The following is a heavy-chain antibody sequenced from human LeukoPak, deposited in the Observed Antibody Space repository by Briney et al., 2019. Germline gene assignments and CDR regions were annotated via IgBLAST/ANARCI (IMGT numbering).Heavy chain of an antibody. V-gene: IGHV5-10-1*01. Sequence: GESLRISCKGSGDSFIGYKITWVRQMPGKGLEWMGTIDPSDSDTNYSPSFQGHVTISADKSFSTASLQWSSLKASDTAMYYCAISGSGPRDYWGQGTLVTVSS. D-gene: IGHD3-10*01. J-gene: IGHJ4*02. CDR2: IDPSDSDT. CDR3: AISGSGPRDY. CDR1: GDSFIGYK.